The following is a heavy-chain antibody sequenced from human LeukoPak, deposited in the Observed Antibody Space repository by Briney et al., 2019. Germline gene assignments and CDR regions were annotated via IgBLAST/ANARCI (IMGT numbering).Heavy chain of an antibody. Sequence: PSETLSLTCTVSGGSISSYYWGWIRQPPGRGLEWIVYIYYSGSTNYTPSLKSRVTISVDTSKNQFSLKLSSVTAADTAVYYCASGYSYALDYWGQGTLVTVSS. D-gene: IGHD5-18*01. CDR2: IYYSGST. V-gene: IGHV4-59*01. J-gene: IGHJ4*02. CDR1: GGSISSYY. CDR3: ASGYSYALDY.